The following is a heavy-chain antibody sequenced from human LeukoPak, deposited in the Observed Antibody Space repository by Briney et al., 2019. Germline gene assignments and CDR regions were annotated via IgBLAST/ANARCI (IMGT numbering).Heavy chain of an antibody. CDR3: ARALRYFDWLSTSPEYNWFDP. CDR2: I. CDR1: GFTFSSYS. D-gene: IGHD3-9*01. J-gene: IGHJ5*02. V-gene: IGHV3-48*01. Sequence: PGGSLRLSCAASGFTFSSYSMNWVRRAPGKGLEWVSYIYYADSVKGRFTISRDNAKNSLYLQMNSLRAEDTAVYYCARALRYFDWLSTSPEYNWFDPWGQGTLVTVSS.